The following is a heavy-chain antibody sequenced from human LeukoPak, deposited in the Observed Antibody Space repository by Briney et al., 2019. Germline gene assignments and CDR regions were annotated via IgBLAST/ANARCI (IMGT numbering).Heavy chain of an antibody. CDR2: IYYSGST. J-gene: IGHJ4*02. D-gene: IGHD3-10*01. CDR1: GGSISSYY. Sequence: PSETLSLTCTVSGGSISSYYWSWIRQPPGKGLEWIGYIYYSGSTYYNPSLKSRVTISVDTSKNQFSLKLSSVTAADTAVYYCARESITMVRGVIAGWGQGTLVTVSS. V-gene: IGHV4-59*12. CDR3: ARESITMVRGVIAG.